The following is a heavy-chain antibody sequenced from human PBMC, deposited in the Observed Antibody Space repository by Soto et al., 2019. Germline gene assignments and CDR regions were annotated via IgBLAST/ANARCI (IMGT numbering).Heavy chain of an antibody. D-gene: IGHD3-3*01. CDR2: INHSGST. Sequence: WRRIIQPTGKGLEWIGEINHSGSTNYNPSLKSRVTISVDTSKNQFSLKLSSVTAANTSVYYCARSGTGGTIFGVGLLPYCYYGMGVWGQRLTVTVSS. V-gene: IGHV4-34*01. J-gene: IGHJ6*02. CDR3: ARSGTGGTIFGVGLLPYCYYGMGV.